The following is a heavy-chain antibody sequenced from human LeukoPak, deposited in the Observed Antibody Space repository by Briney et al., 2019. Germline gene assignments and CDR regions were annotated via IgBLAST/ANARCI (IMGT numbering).Heavy chain of an antibody. V-gene: IGHV4-59*08. CDR1: GGSISSYY. CDR3: ARSERIIMILGGAFDI. D-gene: IGHD3-22*01. CDR2: IYYSGST. Sequence: PSETLSLTCTVSGGSISSYYWSWIRQPPGKGLEWIGYIYYSGSTNYNPSLKSRVTISVDTSKKQFSLKLSSVTAADTAVYYCARSERIIMILGGAFDIWGQGTVVTVSS. J-gene: IGHJ3*02.